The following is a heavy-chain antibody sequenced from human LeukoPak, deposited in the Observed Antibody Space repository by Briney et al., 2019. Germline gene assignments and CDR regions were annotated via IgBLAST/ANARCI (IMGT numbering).Heavy chain of an antibody. Sequence: SETLSLTCGVYGVSFSGYYWSWIRQPPGKGLEWIGDIDHGGTTHYSPSLKSRVTISVDTSKGQFSLRLSSVTAADTAVYYCARVMEGLPFDYWGQGTLVTVSS. CDR1: GVSFSGYY. J-gene: IGHJ4*02. CDR2: IDHGGTT. D-gene: IGHD3-3*01. CDR3: ARVMEGLPFDY. V-gene: IGHV4-34*01.